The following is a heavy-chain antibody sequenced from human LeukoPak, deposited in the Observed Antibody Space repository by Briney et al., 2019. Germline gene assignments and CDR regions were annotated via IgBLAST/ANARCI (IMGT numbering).Heavy chain of an antibody. J-gene: IGHJ6*03. CDR2: INHGGST. V-gene: IGHV4-34*01. CDR1: GGSLSGYY. Sequence: PSETLSLTCGVYGGSLSGYYWSWVRQSPGKGLEWIGEINHGGSTTYNPSLKSRVTISIDMSKSQFSLELTSVTAADTAVYYCARRQWGLGSLYYMDVWDKGTTVTVSS. D-gene: IGHD6-19*01. CDR3: ARRQWGLGSLYYMDV.